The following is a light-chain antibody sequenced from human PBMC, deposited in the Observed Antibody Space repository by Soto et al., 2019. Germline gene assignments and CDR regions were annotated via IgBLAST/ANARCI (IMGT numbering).Light chain of an antibody. J-gene: IGKJ4*01. Sequence: DIVMTQSPAILSVSLGERATLSCLASQSISDNLAWYQQRSGQAPRLLIYGASTRATGVPARFSGSGSGTEFTLTIASLQSEDFAVYYCQQYNHWPRMLSFGGGTRV. CDR3: QQYNHWPRMLS. V-gene: IGKV3-15*01. CDR1: QSISDN. CDR2: GAS.